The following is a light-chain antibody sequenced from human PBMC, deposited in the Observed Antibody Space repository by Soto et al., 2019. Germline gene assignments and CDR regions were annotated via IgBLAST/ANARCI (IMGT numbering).Light chain of an antibody. V-gene: IGLV2-14*01. CDR2: EVS. Sequence: QSALTQPASVSGSPGQSITISCTGTSSDVGGYNYVSWYQQHPGKAPKLIIYEVSNRPSGISNRFSGSKSGNTASLTISGLQAEDEADYYCFSYTSSSTRVFGGGTKLTVL. CDR3: FSYTSSSTRV. CDR1: SSDVGGYNY. J-gene: IGLJ3*02.